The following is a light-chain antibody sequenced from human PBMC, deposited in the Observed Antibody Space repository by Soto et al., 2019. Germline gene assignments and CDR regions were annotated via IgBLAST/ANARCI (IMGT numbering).Light chain of an antibody. J-gene: IGKJ2*01. CDR1: HVVSNY. CDR2: AAS. CDR3: QHYYSYPYT. V-gene: IGKV1-8*01. Sequence: ALRMTQSPSSLSASIGDRVTITCRASHVVSNYLAWYQQKPGKAPKALIYAASFLQSGVPSRFSGSGSGTDFSLTISSLQSEDFATYYCQHYYSYPYTFGQGTTLEMK.